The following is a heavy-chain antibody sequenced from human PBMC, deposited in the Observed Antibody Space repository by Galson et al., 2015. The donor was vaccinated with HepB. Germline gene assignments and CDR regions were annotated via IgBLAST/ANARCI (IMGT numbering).Heavy chain of an antibody. Sequence: SGFTFSSYAMHWVRQAPGKGLEWVAVISYDGSNKYYADSVKGRFTISRDNSKNTLYLQMNSLRAEDTAVYYCSGGIAVAGGGADYWGQGTLVTVSS. CDR1: GFTFSSYA. J-gene: IGHJ4*02. D-gene: IGHD6-13*01. CDR3: SGGIAVAGGGADY. V-gene: IGHV3-30-3*02. CDR2: ISYDGSNK.